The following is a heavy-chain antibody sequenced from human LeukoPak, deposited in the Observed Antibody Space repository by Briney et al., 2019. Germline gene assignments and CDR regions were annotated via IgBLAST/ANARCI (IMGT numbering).Heavy chain of an antibody. CDR2: VYYGGST. D-gene: IGHD5-24*01. Sequence: TSQTLSLTCTVSGGSISSFDSYWSWIRQHRGKGLGWFGCVYYGGSTYFNPSLKSRVTISVDTSKNQFSLNLSSVTAADTAVYYCARGRDAYKVGYWGQGTLVTVSS. CDR1: GGSISSFDSY. J-gene: IGHJ4*02. V-gene: IGHV4-31*03. CDR3: ARGRDAYKVGY.